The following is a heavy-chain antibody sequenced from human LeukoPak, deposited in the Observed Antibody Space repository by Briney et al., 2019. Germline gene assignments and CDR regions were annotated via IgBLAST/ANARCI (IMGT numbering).Heavy chain of an antibody. Sequence: PGGSLRLSCAASGFTFSSYSMNWVRQAPGKGLEWVSSISSSSSYIYYADSVKGRFTISRDNAKNSLYLQMNSLRAEDTAVYYCARVDDLSRYYDFSTGHDPGYFDSWGQGTLVTVSS. CDR2: ISSSSSYI. CDR1: GFTFSSYS. D-gene: IGHD3-3*01. J-gene: IGHJ4*02. CDR3: ARVDDLSRYYDFSTGHDPGYFDS. V-gene: IGHV3-21*01.